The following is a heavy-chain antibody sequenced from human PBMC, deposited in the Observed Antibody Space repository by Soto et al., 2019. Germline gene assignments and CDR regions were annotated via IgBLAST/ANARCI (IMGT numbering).Heavy chain of an antibody. CDR1: GGPISIGGYS. V-gene: IGHV4-30-2*01. CDR3: ARDCGGDCYGGNWFDP. D-gene: IGHD2-21*02. J-gene: IGHJ5*02. Sequence: LSLTCAVSGGPISIGGYSWTWIRQPPGKGLEWIGYIYHSGSTYYNPSLKSRVTISVDSSKNLFSLRLSSVTAADTAVYYCARDCGGDCYGGNWFDPWGKGTLVTVSS. CDR2: IYHSGST.